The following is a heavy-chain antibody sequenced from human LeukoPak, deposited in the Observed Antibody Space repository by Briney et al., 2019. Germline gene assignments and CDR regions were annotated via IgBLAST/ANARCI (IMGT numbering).Heavy chain of an antibody. J-gene: IGHJ4*02. CDR3: AKAVWIQLWFDY. CDR1: GFTFSSYA. D-gene: IGHD5-18*01. CDR2: ISGSGGST. Sequence: GGSLRLSCAASGFTFSSYAMGWVRQAPGKGLEWVSAISGSGGSTYYADSVKGRFTISRDNSKNTLYLQMNSLRAEDTAVYYCAKAVWIQLWFDYWGQGTLVTVSS. V-gene: IGHV3-23*01.